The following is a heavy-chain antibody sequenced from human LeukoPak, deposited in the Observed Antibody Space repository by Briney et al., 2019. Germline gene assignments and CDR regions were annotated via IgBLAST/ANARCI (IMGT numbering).Heavy chain of an antibody. CDR1: GFTFSTYA. D-gene: IGHD1-20*01. J-gene: IGHJ4*02. Sequence: GVSLRLSCAASGFTFSTYAMTWVRQAPGKGLEGVSSISSSSKYIYYADSVKGRFTISRDNARNSLYLQMNSLRAEDTAVYYCARVDNWNEVTDDYWGQGTLVTVSS. CDR2: ISSSSKYI. V-gene: IGHV3-21*01. CDR3: ARVDNWNEVTDDY.